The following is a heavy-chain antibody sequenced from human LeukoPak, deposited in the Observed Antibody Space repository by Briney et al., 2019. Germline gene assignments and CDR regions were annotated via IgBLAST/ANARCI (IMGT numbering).Heavy chain of an antibody. J-gene: IGHJ6*03. Sequence: ASVKVSCKASGYTFTGYYMHWVRQAPGQGLEWMGRINPNSGGTNYAQKFQGRVTMTRDTSISTAYMELSRLRSDDTAVYYCARDPSNGYYYYYIDVWGKGTTVTVSS. CDR2: INPNSGGT. CDR3: ARDPSNGYYYYYIDV. D-gene: IGHD1-1*01. CDR1: GYTFTGYY. V-gene: IGHV1-2*06.